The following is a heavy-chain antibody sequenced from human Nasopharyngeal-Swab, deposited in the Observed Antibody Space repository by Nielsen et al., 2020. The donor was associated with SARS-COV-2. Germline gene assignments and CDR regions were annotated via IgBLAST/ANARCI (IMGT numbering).Heavy chain of an antibody. V-gene: IGHV3-74*01. CDR3: VRDNYGVDY. D-gene: IGHD3-10*01. J-gene: IGHJ4*02. CDR2: IHGDGRNT. CDR1: GFTFRTYW. Sequence: GGSLRLSCAASGFTFRTYWMHWVRQAPGKGLEWISEIHGDGRNTNYADSVKGRSTISRDNAKSTLYLQMNSLRVEDTAVYYCVRDNYGVDYWGQGALVTVSS.